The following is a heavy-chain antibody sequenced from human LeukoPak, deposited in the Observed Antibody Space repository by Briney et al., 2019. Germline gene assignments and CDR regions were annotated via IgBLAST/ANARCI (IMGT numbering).Heavy chain of an antibody. J-gene: IGHJ4*02. CDR2: INHSGST. D-gene: IGHD3-22*01. CDR1: GGSFSGYY. CDR3: ARTATYYYDSSGYPVSDPLPDY. V-gene: IGHV4-34*01. Sequence: SETLSLTCAVYGGSFSGYYWSWLRQPPGKGLEWIGEINHSGSTNYNPSLKSRVTISVDTSKNQFSLKLSSVTAADTAVYYCARTATYYYDSSGYPVSDPLPDYWGQGTLVTVSS.